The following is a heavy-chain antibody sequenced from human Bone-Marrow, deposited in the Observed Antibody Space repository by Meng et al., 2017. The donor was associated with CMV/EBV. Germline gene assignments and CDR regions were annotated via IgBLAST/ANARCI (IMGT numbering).Heavy chain of an antibody. J-gene: IGHJ4*02. CDR3: ARYSSSSFFDY. CDR1: GFTFSAYY. CDR2: ISSSGSTI. V-gene: IGHV3-11*04. D-gene: IGHD6-6*01. Sequence: LSCAASGFTFSAYYMSWIRQAPGKGLEWVSYISSSGSTIYYADSVKGRFTISRDNAKNSLYLQMNSLRAEDTAVYYCARYSSSSFFDYWGQGTLVTVSS.